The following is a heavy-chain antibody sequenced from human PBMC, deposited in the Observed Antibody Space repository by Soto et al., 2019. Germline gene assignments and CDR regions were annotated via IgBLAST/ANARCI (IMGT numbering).Heavy chain of an antibody. J-gene: IGHJ4*02. Sequence: QVQLVQSGAEVKKPGASVKVSCKASGYTFTSYAMPWVSQAPRQRLEWMGWINAGNGNTKYSQKFPGRVTITRDTAASKAYMELSSLRSEDTAVYYCARDLPMHRDEYDILTGYYFDYWGQGTLVTVSS. CDR1: GYTFTSYA. CDR2: INAGNGNT. CDR3: ARDLPMHRDEYDILTGYYFDY. D-gene: IGHD3-9*01. V-gene: IGHV1-3*01.